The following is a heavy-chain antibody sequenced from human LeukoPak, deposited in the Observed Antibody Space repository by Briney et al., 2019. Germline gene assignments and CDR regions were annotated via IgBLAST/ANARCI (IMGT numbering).Heavy chain of an antibody. CDR2: IIPVFGTA. D-gene: IGHD3-10*01. CDR1: GGTFNSHV. J-gene: IGHJ5*02. CDR3: ARGYYYGSESYWHTRWFYP. V-gene: IGHV1-69*05. Sequence: SVKVSCKASGGTFNSHVISWLRQAPGQGLEWMGGIIPVFGTASYAEKFQGRVTITTDKSTTTAYMEMSSLTSEDTAVYYCARGYYYGSESYWHTRWFYPWGQGTLVTVSS.